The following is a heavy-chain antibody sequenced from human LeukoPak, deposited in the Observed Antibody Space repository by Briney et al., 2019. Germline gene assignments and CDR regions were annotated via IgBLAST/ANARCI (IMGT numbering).Heavy chain of an antibody. CDR2: INPNSGGT. J-gene: IGHJ4*02. CDR3: AKTYYDFWSGYYPGYYFDY. V-gene: IGHV1-2*02. CDR1: GYTFTGYY. D-gene: IGHD3-3*01. Sequence: ASVKVSCKASGYTFTGYYMHWVRQAPGQGLEWMGWINPNSGGTNYAQKFQGRVTMTRDTSISTAYMELSRLRSDDTAVYYCAKTYYDFWSGYYPGYYFDYWGQGTLVTVSS.